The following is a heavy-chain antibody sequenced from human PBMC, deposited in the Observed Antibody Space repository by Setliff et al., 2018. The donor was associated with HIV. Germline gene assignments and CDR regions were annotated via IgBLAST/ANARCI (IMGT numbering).Heavy chain of an antibody. CDR3: ARDRRRYDIVTLHYMDV. CDR2: ITSSSNYI. CDR1: TFSSYS. J-gene: IGHJ6*03. V-gene: IGHV3-21*01. D-gene: IGHD2-15*01. Sequence: TFSSYSMNWVRQAPGKGLEWVSSITSSSNYIYYADSVKGRFTISRDNAKNSLYLQMNSLRAEDTAMYYCARDRRRYDIVTLHYMDVWGKGTTVTVSS.